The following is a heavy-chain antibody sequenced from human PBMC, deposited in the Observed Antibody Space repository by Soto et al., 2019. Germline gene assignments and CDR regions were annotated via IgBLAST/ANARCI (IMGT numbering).Heavy chain of an antibody. V-gene: IGHV4-61*01. Sequence: QVQLQESGPGLVKPSETLSLTCTVAGGSVSSGSYYWSWIRQPPGKGLEWLGYIYYSGSTNYNPSLKSRVTISVDPSKNQFSLKLSSVTAADTAVYYCARYVAAAALWDYWGQGTLVTVSS. D-gene: IGHD6-13*01. CDR2: IYYSGST. J-gene: IGHJ4*02. CDR1: GGSVSSGSYY. CDR3: ARYVAAAALWDY.